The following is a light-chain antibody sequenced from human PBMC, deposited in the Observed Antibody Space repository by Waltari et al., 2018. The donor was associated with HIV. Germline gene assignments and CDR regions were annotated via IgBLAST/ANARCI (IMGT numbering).Light chain of an antibody. V-gene: IGLV1-51*01. CDR2: DNY. J-gene: IGLJ1*01. CDR1: DANIGTTN. Sequence: QSVLTQPPSVSAAAGQMVTIPCYGSDANIGTTNVSRSQHLPETAPRLLIYDNYRRPSGIPDRFSGSKFGTSATLAITGLQTGDEADYYCGTWDGSLSAYVFGAGTKVTVL. CDR3: GTWDGSLSAYV.